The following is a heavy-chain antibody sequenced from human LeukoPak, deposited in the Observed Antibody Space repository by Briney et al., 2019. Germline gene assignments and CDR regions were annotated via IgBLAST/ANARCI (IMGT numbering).Heavy chain of an antibody. D-gene: IGHD3-10*01. CDR1: VGSISSYY. J-gene: IGHJ4*02. CDR3: ASGYGSGSYSDY. V-gene: IGHV4-59*01. Sequence: PSETLSLTCTVSVGSISSYYWSWIRQPPWKGLEWIGYIYYSGSTNYNPSLKSRVTISVDTSKNQFSLKLSSVTAADTAVYYCASGYGSGSYSDYWGQGTLVTVSS. CDR2: IYYSGST.